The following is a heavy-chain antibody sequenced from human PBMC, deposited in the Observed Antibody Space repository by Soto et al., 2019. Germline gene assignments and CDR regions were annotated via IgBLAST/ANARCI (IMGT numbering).Heavy chain of an antibody. V-gene: IGHV1-18*01. CDR1: GYTFTSYG. J-gene: IGHJ5*02. CDR3: ARTTLPGYSSSLDLGWFDP. Sequence: ASVKVSCKASGYTFTSYGISWVRQAPGQGLEWMGWISAYNGNTNYAQKLQGRVTMTTDTSTSTAYMELRSLRSDDTAVYYCARTTLPGYSSSLDLGWFDPWGQGTLVTVSS. D-gene: IGHD6-13*01. CDR2: ISAYNGNT.